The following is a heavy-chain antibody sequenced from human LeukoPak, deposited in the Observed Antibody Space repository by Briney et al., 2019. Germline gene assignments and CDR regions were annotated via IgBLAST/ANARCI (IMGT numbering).Heavy chain of an antibody. CDR3: ARTPSIVVVPAAIYYFDY. Sequence: SVKVSCKASGGTFSSYAISWVRQAPGQGLEWMGGIIPIFGTANYAQKFQDRVTITADESTSTAYMELSSLRSEDTAVYYCARTPSIVVVPAAIYYFDYWGQGTLVTVSS. V-gene: IGHV1-69*13. J-gene: IGHJ4*02. D-gene: IGHD2-2*01. CDR2: IIPIFGTA. CDR1: GGTFSSYA.